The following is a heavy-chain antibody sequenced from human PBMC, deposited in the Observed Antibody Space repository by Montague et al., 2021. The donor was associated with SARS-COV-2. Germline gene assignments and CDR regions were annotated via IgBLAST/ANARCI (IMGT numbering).Heavy chain of an antibody. J-gene: IGHJ6*02. CDR2: INHSGST. CDR1: GGSFSGYC. D-gene: IGHD3-10*01. V-gene: IGHV4-34*01. Sequence: SEILSLTCAVYGGSFSGYCWSWIRQPPGKGLEWIGEINHSGSTNYNPSLKSRVTISVDTSKNQFSLKLSSVTAADTAVYYCARVRYYGSGTSLGMDVWGQGTTVTVSS. CDR3: ARVRYYGSGTSLGMDV.